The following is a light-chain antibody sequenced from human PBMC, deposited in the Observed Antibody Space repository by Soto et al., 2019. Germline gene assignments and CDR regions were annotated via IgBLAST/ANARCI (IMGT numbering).Light chain of an antibody. CDR1: QNIFDF. CDR3: QQTYNNPQT. Sequence: DNQMTQSPSSLSASITDRVTITCRASQNIFDFLNWYQQKPGKAPKLLIYAASSLQSGVPSRFSGSGSGTDFTLTISSLQPEDSATYYCQQTYNNPQTFGQGTKVDIK. V-gene: IGKV1-39*01. CDR2: AAS. J-gene: IGKJ1*01.